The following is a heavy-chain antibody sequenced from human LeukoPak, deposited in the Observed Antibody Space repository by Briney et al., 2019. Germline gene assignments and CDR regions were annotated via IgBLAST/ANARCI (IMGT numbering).Heavy chain of an antibody. J-gene: IGHJ6*03. CDR1: GFTFSSYS. V-gene: IGHV3-21*01. CDR2: ISSSSSYI. CDR3: AREGFRVSTRRYYYYYMDV. Sequence: PGGSLRLSCAASGFTFSSYSMNWVRQAPGKGLEWVSSISSSSSYIYYADSVKGRFTISRDNAKNSLYLQMNSLRAEDTAVYYCAREGFRVSTRRYYYYYMDVWGKGTTVTISS.